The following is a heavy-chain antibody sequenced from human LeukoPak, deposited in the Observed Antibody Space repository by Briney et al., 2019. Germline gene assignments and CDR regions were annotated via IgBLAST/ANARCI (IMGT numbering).Heavy chain of an antibody. J-gene: IGHJ4*02. CDR3: ARKDGYSYGYNY. D-gene: IGHD5-18*01. V-gene: IGHV4-59*01. CDR2: IYYSGST. Sequence: SETLSLTCTVSGGSISSYYWSWIRQPPGKGLEWIGYIYYSGSTNYSPSLKSRVTISVDTSKNQFSLKLSSVTAADTAVYYCARKDGYSYGYNYWGQGTLVTVSS. CDR1: GGSISSYY.